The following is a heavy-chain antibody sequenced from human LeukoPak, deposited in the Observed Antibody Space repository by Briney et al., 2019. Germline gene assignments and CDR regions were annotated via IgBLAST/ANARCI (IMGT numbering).Heavy chain of an antibody. J-gene: IGHJ2*01. CDR2: FDPEDGET. Sequence: ASVKVASQVSGYTLTRLSMHWVRQADGKEIEWMGGFDPEDGETIYAQKFQGRVTMTEDTSTDTAYMELSSLRSEDTAVYYCATDFYGDTYWYYDLWGRGTLVTVSS. CDR1: GYTLTRLS. CDR3: ATDFYGDTYWYYDL. D-gene: IGHD4-17*01. V-gene: IGHV1-24*01.